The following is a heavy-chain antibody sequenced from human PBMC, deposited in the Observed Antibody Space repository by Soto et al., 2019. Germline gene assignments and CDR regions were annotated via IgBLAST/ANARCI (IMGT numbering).Heavy chain of an antibody. CDR2: TSAYNGNT. CDR1: GYTFTSYG. CDR3: ARDFGVVMSWVNWFDP. J-gene: IGHJ5*02. Sequence: ASVNVSCKAAGYTFTSYGISWVRQAPGQGLEWMGWTSAYNGNTNYAQKLQGRVTMTTDTSTSTAYMELRSLRSDDTAVHYCARDFGVVMSWVNWFDPWGQGTLVTVSS. V-gene: IGHV1-18*01. D-gene: IGHD3-3*01.